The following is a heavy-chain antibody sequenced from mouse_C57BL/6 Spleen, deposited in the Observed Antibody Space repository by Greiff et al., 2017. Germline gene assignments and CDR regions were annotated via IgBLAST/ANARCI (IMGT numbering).Heavy chain of an antibody. Sequence: VQLQQSGAELVRPGASVKLSCTASGFNIKDYYMHWVKQRPEQGLEWIGRIDPEDGDTEYAPKFQGKATMTADTSSTPAYLQLSSLTSEDTAVYYCTTLGVTTEAYWGQGTLVTVSA. CDR1: GFNIKDYY. CDR3: TTLGVTTEAY. V-gene: IGHV14-1*01. CDR2: IDPEDGDT. D-gene: IGHD2-2*01. J-gene: IGHJ3*01.